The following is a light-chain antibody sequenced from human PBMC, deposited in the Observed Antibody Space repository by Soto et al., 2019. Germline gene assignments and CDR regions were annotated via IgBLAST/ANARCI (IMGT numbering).Light chain of an antibody. CDR1: SSDVGGYDY. CDR3: SSYRNSSTLV. J-gene: IGLJ2*01. V-gene: IGLV2-14*01. CDR2: EVT. Sequence: QSALTQPASVSGSPGQSITISCTGTSSDVGGYDYVSWYQQHPGKAPKLMIYEVTNRPSGVSYRFSGSKSGNTASLTISGPQAEDEADYYCSSYRNSSTLVFGGGTKLTVL.